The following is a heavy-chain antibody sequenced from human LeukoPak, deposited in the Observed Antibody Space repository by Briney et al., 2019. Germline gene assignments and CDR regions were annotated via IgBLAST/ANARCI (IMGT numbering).Heavy chain of an antibody. J-gene: IGHJ4*02. D-gene: IGHD3-10*01. CDR2: IRYDGSTK. CDR1: EFTFSSYG. CDR3: AKDLEYSGSGTPGAFDF. V-gene: IGHV3-30*02. Sequence: GGSLRLSCAASEFTFSSYGMHWVRQTPGRGLECVAFIRYDGSTKYYRDSVKGRFTISRDNSKNTMYLQMNSLRAEDTAVYSCAKDLEYSGSGTPGAFDFWGQGTLVTVSS.